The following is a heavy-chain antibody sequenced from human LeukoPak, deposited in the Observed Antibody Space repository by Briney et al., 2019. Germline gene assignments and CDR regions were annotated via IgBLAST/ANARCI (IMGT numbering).Heavy chain of an antibody. CDR2: IYYSGST. V-gene: IGHV4-39*07. CDR1: GGSISSYY. D-gene: IGHD3-22*01. CDR3: DVVVPQSDYYYYYGMDV. Sequence: SETLSLTCTVSGGSISSYYWSWIRRPPGKGLEWIGSIYYSGSTYYNPSLKSRVTISVDTSKNQFSLKLSSVTAADTAVYYCDVVVPQSDYYYYYGMDVWGQGTTVTVSS. J-gene: IGHJ6*02.